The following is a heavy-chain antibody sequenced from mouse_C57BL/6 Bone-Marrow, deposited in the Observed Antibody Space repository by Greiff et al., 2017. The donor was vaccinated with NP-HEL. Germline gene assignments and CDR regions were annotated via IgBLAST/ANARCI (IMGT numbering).Heavy chain of an antibody. CDR3: ARGGIYYGSSYY. Sequence: QVLLQQPGAELVKPGASVKLSCTASGYTFTSYWMYWVQQRPGQGLEWIGMIHHNSGSTNYNEKFKSKATLTVDKSSSTAYMQLSSLTSEDSAVYCCARGGIYYGSSYYWGQGTTLTVSS. V-gene: IGHV1-64*01. CDR2: IHHNSGST. J-gene: IGHJ2*01. CDR1: GYTFTSYW. D-gene: IGHD1-1*01.